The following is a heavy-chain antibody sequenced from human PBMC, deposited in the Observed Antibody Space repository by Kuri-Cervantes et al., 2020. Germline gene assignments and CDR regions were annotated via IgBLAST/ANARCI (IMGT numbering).Heavy chain of an antibody. Sequence: ASVKVSCKASGYTFTDYYIHWVRQAPGQGLEWMGWIDPNSGGTKFAQKFQGRVTMARDTSISTAYMEVSGLTYDNTAVYFCARVVGGLVAGHYSHYYIDVWGKGTTVTVSS. V-gene: IGHV1-2*02. CDR1: GYTFTDYY. CDR2: IDPNSGGT. CDR3: ARVVGGLVAGHYSHYYIDV. J-gene: IGHJ6*03. D-gene: IGHD6-19*01.